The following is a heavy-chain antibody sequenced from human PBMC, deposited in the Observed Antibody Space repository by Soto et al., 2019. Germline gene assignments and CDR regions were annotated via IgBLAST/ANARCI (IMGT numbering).Heavy chain of an antibody. CDR3: ASPTREWLPPARDYYYGMDV. J-gene: IGHJ6*02. CDR2: IIPIFGTA. CDR1: GGTFSSYA. V-gene: IGHV1-69*06. Sequence: QVQLVQSGAEVKKPGSSVKVSCKASGGTFSSYAISWVRQAHGQGLEWMGGIIPIFGTANYAQKFQGRVTITADKATSTAYMELSSLRSEDTAVYYCASPTREWLPPARDYYYGMDVWGQGTTVTVSS. D-gene: IGHD3-3*01.